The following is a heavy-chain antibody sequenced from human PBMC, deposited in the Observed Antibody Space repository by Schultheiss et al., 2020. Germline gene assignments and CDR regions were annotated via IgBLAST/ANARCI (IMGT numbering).Heavy chain of an antibody. D-gene: IGHD4-17*01. Sequence: GGSLRLSCAASGFTFSSYGMHWVRQAPGKGLEWVAVISYDGSNKYYADSVKGRFTISRDNSKNTLYLQMNSLRAEDTAVYYCARGTGTTVTGPWGQGTLVTVSS. CDR1: GFTFSSYG. CDR2: ISYDGSNK. V-gene: IGHV3-30*03. CDR3: ARGTGTTVTGP. J-gene: IGHJ5*02.